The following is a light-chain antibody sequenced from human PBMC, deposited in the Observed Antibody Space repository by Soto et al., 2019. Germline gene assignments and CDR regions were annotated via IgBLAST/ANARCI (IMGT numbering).Light chain of an antibody. CDR2: GAS. Sequence: ENVLTQSPGTLSLSPGERATLYCSASQWVYSSYLAWYQQKPGQVPRLVMYGASSRATGIPDRFSGSGSGTDFTLTISRLEPEDFAQYWCQQYGSSPPTFGQGTKVDIK. CDR3: QQYGSSPPT. V-gene: IGKV3-20*01. CDR1: QWVYSSY. J-gene: IGKJ1*01.